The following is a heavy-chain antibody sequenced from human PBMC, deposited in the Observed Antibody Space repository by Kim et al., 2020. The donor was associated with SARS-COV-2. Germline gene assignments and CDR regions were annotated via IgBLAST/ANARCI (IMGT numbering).Heavy chain of an antibody. V-gene: IGHV3-23*01. D-gene: IGHD1-26*01. CDR3: AKTGGAIDY. J-gene: IGHJ4*02. CDR1: GFTFSNTA. Sequence: GGSLRLSCAASGFTFSNTAMTWVRQAPGKGLEWVSYISGIDDSTYYADSVKGRFTISRDNSKNTLYVQMNSLRAEDTAVYYCAKTGGAIDYWGQGTLVTVSS. CDR2: ISGIDDST.